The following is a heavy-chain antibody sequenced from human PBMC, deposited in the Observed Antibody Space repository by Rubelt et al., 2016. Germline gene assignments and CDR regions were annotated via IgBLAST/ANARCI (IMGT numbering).Heavy chain of an antibody. Sequence: GGGLVKPGGSLRLSCGASGFTFSTYIMNWVRQAPGKGLEWVSSSSYSSDYIYYADSVKGRFTISRDNSKNTLYLQMNSLRAEDTAVYYCASRVRGTTFDYWGQGTLVTVSS. CDR2: SSYSSDYI. V-gene: IGHV3-21*04. J-gene: IGHJ4*02. CDR3: ASRVRGTTFDY. D-gene: IGHD3-10*01. CDR1: GFTFSTYI.